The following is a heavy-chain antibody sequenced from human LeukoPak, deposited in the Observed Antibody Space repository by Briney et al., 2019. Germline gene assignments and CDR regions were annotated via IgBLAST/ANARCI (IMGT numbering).Heavy chain of an antibody. V-gene: IGHV3-21*01. Sequence: GGSLRLSCAASGFTFSSYSMNWVRQAPGKGLEWVSSISSSSSYIYYADSVKGRFTISRDNAKNSLYLQMNSLRAEDTAVYYCARGESRGYCSGGSCSLHYFDYWGQGTLVTVSS. D-gene: IGHD2-15*01. J-gene: IGHJ4*02. CDR2: ISSSSSYI. CDR1: GFTFSSYS. CDR3: ARGESRGYCSGGSCSLHYFDY.